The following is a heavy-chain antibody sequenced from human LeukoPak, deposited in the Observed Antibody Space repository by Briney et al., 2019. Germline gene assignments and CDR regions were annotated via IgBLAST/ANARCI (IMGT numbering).Heavy chain of an antibody. Sequence: GGSLRLSCAASGFTFSTYWMHWVRQTPGKGLVWVSRVNSDGSSTNYADSVKGRFTISRDNAKNTLFLQMDSLRAEDTAVYYCTTGTAVADTAYWGQGTLVTVSS. CDR1: GFTFSTYW. CDR3: TTGTAVADTAY. V-gene: IGHV3-74*01. CDR2: VNSDGSST. D-gene: IGHD6-19*01. J-gene: IGHJ4*02.